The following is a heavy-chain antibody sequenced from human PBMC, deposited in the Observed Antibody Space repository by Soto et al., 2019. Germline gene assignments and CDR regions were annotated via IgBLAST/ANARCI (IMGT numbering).Heavy chain of an antibody. V-gene: IGHV2-5*02. CDR3: ARRRGGFGGGWTTPDFDY. J-gene: IGHJ4*02. CDR1: GFSLNTGGVG. D-gene: IGHD6-19*01. CDR2: IYWDDDK. Sequence: QITLKESGPTVVKPTQTLTLTYSLSGFSLNTGGVGVGWIRQPPGKALEWLAVIYWDDDKSWNPSLRDRLTINRDASDDQVVLTVTNMDPVDTGTYYCARRRGGFGGGWTTPDFDYWGQGTLVTVSS.